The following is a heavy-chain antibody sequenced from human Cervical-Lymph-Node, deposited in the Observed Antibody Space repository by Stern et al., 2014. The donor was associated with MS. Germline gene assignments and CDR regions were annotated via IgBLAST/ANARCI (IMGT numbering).Heavy chain of an antibody. V-gene: IGHV1-24*01. CDR3: AAENYYDSSDYFGQ. Sequence: VQLVQSGAEVKKPGASVRVSCKVSGHTLSELSIHWVRQAPGKGLEWMGNIVPENGESTYAQKFQGRVTMTEDTSTDTAYMDLSSLRSDDTAVYYCAAENYYDSSDYFGQWGQGTLVTVSS. J-gene: IGHJ4*02. CDR2: IVPENGES. CDR1: GHTLSELS. D-gene: IGHD3-22*01.